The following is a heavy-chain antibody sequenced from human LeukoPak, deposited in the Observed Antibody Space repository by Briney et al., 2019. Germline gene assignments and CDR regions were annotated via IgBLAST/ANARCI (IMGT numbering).Heavy chain of an antibody. CDR1: GFTFSSYG. V-gene: IGHV3-30*03. J-gene: IGHJ4*02. D-gene: IGHD3-22*01. CDR2: ISYDGSNK. CDR3: AVAYSSSGYYPVDY. Sequence: QPGGSLRLSCAASGFTFSSYGMHWVRQAPGKGLEWVAVISYDGSNKYYADSVKGRFTISRDNSKNTLYLQMNSLRAEDTAVYYCAVAYSSSGYYPVDYWGQGTLVTVSS.